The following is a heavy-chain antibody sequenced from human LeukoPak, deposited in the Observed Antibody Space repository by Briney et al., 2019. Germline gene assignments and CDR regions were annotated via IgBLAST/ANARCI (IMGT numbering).Heavy chain of an antibody. D-gene: IGHD4-17*01. J-gene: IGHJ4*02. Sequence: GGSLRLSCAASGFTFDDYAMHWVRQAPGKGLEWVSGINWNGGSTGYADSVKGRFTISRDNAKNSLYLQMNSLRAEDTALYYCARDDYGEIDYWGQGTLVTVSS. CDR1: GFTFDDYA. CDR2: INWNGGST. CDR3: ARDDYGEIDY. V-gene: IGHV3-20*04.